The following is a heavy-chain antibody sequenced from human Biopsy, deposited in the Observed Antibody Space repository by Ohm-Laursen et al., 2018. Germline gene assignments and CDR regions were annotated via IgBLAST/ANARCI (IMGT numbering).Heavy chain of an antibody. Sequence: GTLSLTCDVSGGSISSYYWSWIRQSPGKGLEWIGFIFYSGSTYYNPSLKSRTTISVDSSKNQFSLRLRSVTAADTAVYYCARGGNGYNYVTPGTWFDPWGRGTPVTVSS. CDR2: IFYSGST. V-gene: IGHV4-59*01. CDR1: GGSISSYY. J-gene: IGHJ5*02. D-gene: IGHD5-24*01. CDR3: ARGGNGYNYVTPGTWFDP.